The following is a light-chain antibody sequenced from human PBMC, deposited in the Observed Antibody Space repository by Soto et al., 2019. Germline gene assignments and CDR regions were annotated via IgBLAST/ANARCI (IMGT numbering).Light chain of an antibody. J-gene: IGKJ2*01. V-gene: IGKV3-20*01. CDR2: GAS. CDR3: QQYGSSPPYT. CDR1: QSVSSSY. Sequence: EIVLTQSPGTLSLSPGERATISCRASQSVSSSYLAWYQQKPGQAPRLLIYGASSRATGIPDRCSGSGSGTDFTLTISSLEPEDCAVYYCQQYGSSPPYTFGQGTKLEIK.